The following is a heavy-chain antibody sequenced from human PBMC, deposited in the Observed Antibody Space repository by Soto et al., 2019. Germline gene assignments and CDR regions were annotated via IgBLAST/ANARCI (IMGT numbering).Heavy chain of an antibody. CDR2: ISSNGGST. J-gene: IGHJ6*03. Sequence: GGSLRLSCAASGFTFSSYAMHWVRQAPGKGLEYVSAISSNGGSTYYANSVKGRFTISRDNSKNTLYLQMGSLRAEDMAVYYCIAARPNYYYYMVVWGKGTTVTVSS. CDR3: IAARPNYYYYMVV. CDR1: GFTFSSYA. D-gene: IGHD6-6*01. V-gene: IGHV3-64*01.